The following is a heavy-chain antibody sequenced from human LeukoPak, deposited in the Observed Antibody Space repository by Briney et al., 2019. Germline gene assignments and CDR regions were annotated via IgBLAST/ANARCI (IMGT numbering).Heavy chain of an antibody. CDR1: GFTFSNAW. CDR2: IYSGGNT. V-gene: IGHV3-53*01. CDR3: ARRAGEYSHPYDY. D-gene: IGHD4-17*01. Sequence: GGSLRLSCAASGFTFSNAWMSWVRQAPGKGLEWVSFIYSGGNTHYSDSVKGRFTISRDNSKNTLYLQMNTLRAEDTAVYYCARRAGEYSHPYDYWGQGTLVTVSS. J-gene: IGHJ4*02.